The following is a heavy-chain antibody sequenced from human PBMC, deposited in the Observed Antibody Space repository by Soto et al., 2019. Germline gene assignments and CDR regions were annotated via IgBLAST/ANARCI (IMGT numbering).Heavy chain of an antibody. V-gene: IGHV3-7*03. CDR2: IKPDGSEQ. CDR3: ADYHPCRN. J-gene: IGHJ4*02. CDR1: GLSITSSW. Sequence: EVQLVESGGALVQPGGSLRLSCAASGLSITSSWMTWVRQAPGKGLEWVATIKPDGSEQSDVDSVKGRFTNSRDNVKNSLYLQMNSLRAEDTDMYYCADYHPCRNWGQGTLVIVS. D-gene: IGHD3-16*01.